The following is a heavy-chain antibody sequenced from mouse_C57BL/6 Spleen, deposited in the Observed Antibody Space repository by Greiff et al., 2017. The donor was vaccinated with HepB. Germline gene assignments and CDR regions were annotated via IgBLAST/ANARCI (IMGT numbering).Heavy chain of an antibody. Sequence: EVQLQQSGPELVKPGASVKISCKASGYTFTDYYMNWVKQSHGKSLEWIGDINPNNGGTSYNQKFKGKATLTVDKSASTAYMELRSLTSEDSAVYYCERYGSSYDYAMDYWGQGTSVTVSS. CDR2: INPNNGGT. J-gene: IGHJ4*01. D-gene: IGHD1-1*01. V-gene: IGHV1-26*01. CDR1: GYTFTDYY. CDR3: ERYGSSYDYAMDY.